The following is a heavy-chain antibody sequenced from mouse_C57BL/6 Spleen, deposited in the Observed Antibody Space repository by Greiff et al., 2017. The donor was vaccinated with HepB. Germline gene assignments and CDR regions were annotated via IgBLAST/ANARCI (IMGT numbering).Heavy chain of an antibody. CDR2: INPNNGGT. Sequence: VQLKESGPELVKPGASVKMSCKASGYTFTDYNMHWVKQSHGKSLEWIGYINPNNGGTSYNQKFKGKATLTVNKSSSTAYMELRSLTSEDSAVYYCARRSYGYDEFAYWGQGTLVTVSA. CDR3: ARRSYGYDEFAY. D-gene: IGHD2-2*01. CDR1: GYTFTDYN. V-gene: IGHV1-22*01. J-gene: IGHJ3*01.